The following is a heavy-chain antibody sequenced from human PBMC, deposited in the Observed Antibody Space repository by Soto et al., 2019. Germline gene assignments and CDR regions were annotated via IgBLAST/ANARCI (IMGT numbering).Heavy chain of an antibody. J-gene: IGHJ4*02. CDR1: GGSISSSGYY. V-gene: IGHV4-39*07. CDR2: IYYGGST. Sequence: PSETLSLTCTVSGGSISSSGYYWGWIRQPPGKGLEWIGSIYYGGSTYYNPSLKSRVTISVDTSKNQFSLKLSSLRSEDTAVYYCAREVGAIIFDYWGQGTLVTVSS. D-gene: IGHD1-26*01. CDR3: AREVGAIIFDY.